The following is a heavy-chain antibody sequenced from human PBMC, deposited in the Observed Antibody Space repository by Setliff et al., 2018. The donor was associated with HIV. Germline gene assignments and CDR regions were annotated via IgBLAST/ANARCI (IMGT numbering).Heavy chain of an antibody. CDR2: LHSSGST. CDR3: ARGVAAAGL. Sequence: SETLSLTCTVSGDSINSGGYYWSWVRQAPGKGLEWLGFLHSSGSTSYNPSLKSRLSMSLDTSNNQFTLNLNSVSAADTAVYFCARGVAAAGLWGQGTLVTVSS. CDR1: GDSINSGGYY. J-gene: IGHJ4*02. D-gene: IGHD6-13*01. V-gene: IGHV4-31*02.